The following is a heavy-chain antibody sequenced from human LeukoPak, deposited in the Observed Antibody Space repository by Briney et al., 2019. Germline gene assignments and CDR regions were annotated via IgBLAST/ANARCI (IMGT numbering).Heavy chain of an antibody. CDR3: ARAILGICSGGSCYWDWFDP. D-gene: IGHD2-15*01. J-gene: IGHJ5*02. CDR2: INPTGGAT. V-gene: IGHV1-46*01. CDR1: GYTFTKYY. Sequence: GASVKVSCKASGYTFTKYYIHWVRQAPGQGLGWMGMINPTGGATNYAQKFQGRVTITADESTSTAYMELSSLRSEDTAVYYCARAILGICSGGSCYWDWFDPWGQGTLVTVSS.